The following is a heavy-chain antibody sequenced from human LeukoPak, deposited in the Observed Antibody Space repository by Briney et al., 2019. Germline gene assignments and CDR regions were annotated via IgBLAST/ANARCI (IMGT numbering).Heavy chain of an antibody. CDR3: AREGYGDYRDAFDI. D-gene: IGHD4-17*01. CDR1: GFTFSSYS. V-gene: IGHV3-7*01. J-gene: IGHJ3*02. CDR2: IKQDGSEK. Sequence: TGGSLRLSCAASGFTFSSYSMNWVRQAPGKGLEWVANIKQDGSEKYYVDSVKGRFTISRDNAKNSLYLQMNSLRAEDTAVYYCAREGYGDYRDAFDIWGQGTMVTVSS.